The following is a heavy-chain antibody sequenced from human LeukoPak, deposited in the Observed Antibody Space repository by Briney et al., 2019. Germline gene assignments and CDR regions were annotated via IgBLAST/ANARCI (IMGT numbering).Heavy chain of an antibody. CDR2: IYTSGSA. V-gene: IGHV4-61*02. J-gene: IGHJ4*02. D-gene: IGHD3-9*01. Sequence: PSETLSLTCTVSGGSISSGSYYWSWIRQPAGKGLEWIGRIYTSGSANYNPSLKSRVTISVDTSKNQFSLKLSSVTAADTAVYYCARVWRYFDWLRFDYWGQGTLVTVSS. CDR1: GGSISSGSYY. CDR3: ARVWRYFDWLRFDY.